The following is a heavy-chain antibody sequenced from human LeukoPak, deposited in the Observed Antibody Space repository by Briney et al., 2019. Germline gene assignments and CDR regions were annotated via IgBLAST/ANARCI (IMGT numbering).Heavy chain of an antibody. V-gene: IGHV3-23*01. CDR1: GFTFNIYG. J-gene: IGHJ4*02. CDR2: IGGFET. Sequence: GGSLRLSCTASGFTFNIYGMSWVRQAPGKGLEWVSSIGGFETYYADSVKGRFTVSRDNSKNTVFLELSSLRPEDTAVYYCARDAIPGNSIWDSFAYWGQGSLVTVSS. D-gene: IGHD1-7*01. CDR3: ARDAIPGNSIWDSFAY.